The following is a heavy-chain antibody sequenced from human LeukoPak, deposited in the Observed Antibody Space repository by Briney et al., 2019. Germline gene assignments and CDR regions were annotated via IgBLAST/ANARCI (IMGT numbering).Heavy chain of an antibody. D-gene: IGHD3-10*01. V-gene: IGHV3-23*01. CDR1: GFTLSNYG. Sequence: GGSLRLSCAASGFTLSNYGMSWVRQAPGKGLEWVSGLSGSGISTYYADSVKGRFTISRDNAKNSLYLQMNSLRVEDTAVYYCAKVAKYYYGSETYYFFEHWGQGTPVTASS. J-gene: IGHJ4*02. CDR2: LSGSGIST. CDR3: AKVAKYYYGSETYYFFEH.